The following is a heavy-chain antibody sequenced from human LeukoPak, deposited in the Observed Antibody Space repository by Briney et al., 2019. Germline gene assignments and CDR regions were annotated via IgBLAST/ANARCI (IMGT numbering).Heavy chain of an antibody. J-gene: IGHJ3*02. CDR2: IYYSGST. D-gene: IGHD3-22*01. V-gene: IGHV4-39*01. CDR3: ARATYYDSSGYSRGAFDI. Sequence: PSETLSLTCTVSGGSISSSSYYWGWIRQPPGKGLEWIGSIYYSGSTYYNPSLKSRVPLSVDQSKNQFSLTLSSVTAAEPAVYYCARATYYDSSGYSRGAFDIWGQGTMVSVSS. CDR1: GGSISSSSYY.